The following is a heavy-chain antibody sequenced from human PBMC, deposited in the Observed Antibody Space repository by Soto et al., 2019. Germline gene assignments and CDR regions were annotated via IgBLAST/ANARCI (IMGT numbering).Heavy chain of an antibody. J-gene: IGHJ5*02. CDR2: IYYSGST. CDR3: ARVGDCSGGSFYGWFDP. D-gene: IGHD2-15*01. CDR1: GGSISSSSYY. V-gene: IGHV4-39*01. Sequence: QLQLQESGPGLVKPSETLSLTCTVSGGSISSSSYYWGWIRQPPGKGLEWIGSIYYSGSTYYNPSLKSRVTISVDTSKNQFSLKLSSVTAADTAVYYCARVGDCSGGSFYGWFDPWGQGTLVTVSS.